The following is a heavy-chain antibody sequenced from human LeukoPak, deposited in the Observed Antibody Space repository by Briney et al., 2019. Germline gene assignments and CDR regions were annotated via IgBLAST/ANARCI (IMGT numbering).Heavy chain of an antibody. CDR3: ARGPQAARRGYFDY. CDR1: GFTFSSYW. D-gene: IGHD6-13*01. CDR2: ISTSSIYI. Sequence: GGSLRLSCAASGFTFSSYWMTWVRQAPGKGLEWVSSISTSSIYIYYADSVKGRFTISRDNAKNSLYLQMNSLRAEDTAVYYCARGPQAARRGYFDYWGQGTLVTVSS. V-gene: IGHV3-21*01. J-gene: IGHJ4*02.